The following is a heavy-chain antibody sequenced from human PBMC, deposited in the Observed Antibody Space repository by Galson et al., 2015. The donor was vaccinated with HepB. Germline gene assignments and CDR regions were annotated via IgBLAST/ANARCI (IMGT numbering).Heavy chain of an antibody. J-gene: IGHJ4*02. Sequence: SLRLSCAASGFTFSSHWMTWVRQAPGKGLEWVANIKPDGSEKYYVDSVKGRFTISRDNAKNSLYLQMNSLRGEDTAVYYCARNLAYWGQGTLVTVS. CDR3: ARNLAY. CDR1: GFTFSSHW. CDR2: IKPDGSEK. V-gene: IGHV3-7*01. D-gene: IGHD1-14*01.